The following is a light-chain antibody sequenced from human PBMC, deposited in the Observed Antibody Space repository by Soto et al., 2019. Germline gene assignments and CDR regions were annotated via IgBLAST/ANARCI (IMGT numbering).Light chain of an antibody. Sequence: QSALTQPRSVSGSPGQSVTISCTGSSSDVGSYNYVSWYQQHPGKAPKLMIYDVSKWPSGVPDRFSGSKSGHTASLTISGLQAEDEADYSCCSYAGRDTFVLFGGGTKLTVL. CDR2: DVS. CDR3: CSYAGRDTFVL. J-gene: IGLJ2*01. V-gene: IGLV2-11*01. CDR1: SSDVGSYNY.